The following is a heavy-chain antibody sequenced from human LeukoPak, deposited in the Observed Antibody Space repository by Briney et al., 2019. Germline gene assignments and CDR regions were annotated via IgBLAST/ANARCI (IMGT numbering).Heavy chain of an antibody. V-gene: IGHV3-23*01. J-gene: IGHJ4*02. Sequence: GGSLRLSCAASAFTFRTYSMIWVRQAPGKGLEWVSTVSGSGGSTYYADSVKGRFTISRDNSNNTLYLQMNSLRAEDTAVYYCAKGAASRGYTYVANWGQGTLVTVSS. D-gene: IGHD5-18*01. CDR1: AFTFRTYS. CDR3: AKGAASRGYTYVAN. CDR2: VSGSGGST.